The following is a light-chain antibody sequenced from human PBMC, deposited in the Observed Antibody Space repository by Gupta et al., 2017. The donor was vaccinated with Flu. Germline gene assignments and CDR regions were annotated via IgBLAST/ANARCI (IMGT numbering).Light chain of an antibody. CDR3: SSHAGRVTWV. CDR2: DVT. Sequence: QSAPTQPRSVSGSPGQSVTISCTGTSNDVGSSNRVSWYQQRPGKAPKLILYDVTERPSGVPDQFSGSKSGNTASLTISGLQADDEAGYYCSSHAGRVTWVFGAGTTVTVL. V-gene: IGLV2-11*01. CDR1: SNDVGSSNR. J-gene: IGLJ1*01.